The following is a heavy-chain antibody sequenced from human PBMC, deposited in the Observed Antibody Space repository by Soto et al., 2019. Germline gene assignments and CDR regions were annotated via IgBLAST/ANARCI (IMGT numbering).Heavy chain of an antibody. CDR2: ISADNGNT. V-gene: IGHV1-18*01. J-gene: IGHJ6*04. CDR1: GYTFYSHS. Sequence: ASVKVSCKASGYTFYSHSISWVRQAPGQGLEWMGRISADNGNTKYAQKFRGRVTMTTDTSTSTVYMELRNLRSDDTAVYYCARCIQQDYYYGMDVWGKGTTVTVYS. D-gene: IGHD5-18*01. CDR3: ARCIQQDYYYGMDV.